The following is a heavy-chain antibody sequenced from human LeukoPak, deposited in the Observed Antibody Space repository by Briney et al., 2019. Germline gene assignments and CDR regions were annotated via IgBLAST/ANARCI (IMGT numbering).Heavy chain of an antibody. V-gene: IGHV3-48*01. CDR2: ISSSSSTI. Sequence: GGSLRLSCAASGFTFSSYSMNWVRQAPGKGLEWVSYISSSSSTIYYADSVKGRFTISRDNAKNSLYLQMNSLRAEDTAVYYCARASFGVVIPCMDVWGKGTTVTVSS. CDR3: ARASFGVVIPCMDV. J-gene: IGHJ6*03. D-gene: IGHD3-3*01. CDR1: GFTFSSYS.